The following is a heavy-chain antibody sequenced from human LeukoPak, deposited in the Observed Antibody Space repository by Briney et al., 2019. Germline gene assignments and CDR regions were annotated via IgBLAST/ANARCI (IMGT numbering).Heavy chain of an antibody. V-gene: IGHV1-18*04. CDR1: GYTFKNYG. J-gene: IGHJ5*01. Sequence: GASVKVSCTASGYTFKNYGISWVRQAPGQGLEWMGWISTYNGDTKHAQKVQGRLTLTADASTSAAYMERRGLRSDDTAVYYCARDPSNTSGWYLWFDFWGQGTLVTVSS. CDR2: ISTYNGDT. D-gene: IGHD6-19*01. CDR3: ARDPSNTSGWYLWFDF.